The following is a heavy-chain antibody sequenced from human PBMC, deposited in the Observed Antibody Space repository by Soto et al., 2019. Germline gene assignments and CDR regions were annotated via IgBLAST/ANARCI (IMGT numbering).Heavy chain of an antibody. V-gene: IGHV3-33*01. CDR1: GFTFSSYG. CDR3: ARGGYSYAYSGGGHGY. J-gene: IGHJ4*02. CDR2: IWYDGSNK. D-gene: IGHD5-18*01. Sequence: PGGSLRLSCAASGFTFSSYGMHWVRQAPGKGLEWVAVIWYDGSNKYYADSVKGRFTISRDNSKNTLYLQMNSLRAEDTAVYYCARGGYSYAYSGGGHGYWGQGTLVTVSS.